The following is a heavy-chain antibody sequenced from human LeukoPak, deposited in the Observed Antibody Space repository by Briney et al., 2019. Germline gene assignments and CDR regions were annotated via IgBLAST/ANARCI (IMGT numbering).Heavy chain of an antibody. D-gene: IGHD5-24*01. CDR1: GGSLSSYY. CDR3: ARVVAGMATSLSFYYYYYGMDV. V-gene: IGHV4-59*01. Sequence: SETLSLTCTVSGGSLSSYYWSWIRQPPGKGLEWIGYIYYSGSTNYNPSLKSRVTISIETSKNQFSLKLSSVTAADTAVYYCARVVAGMATSLSFYYYYYGMDVWGQGTAVTVSS. J-gene: IGHJ6*02. CDR2: IYYSGST.